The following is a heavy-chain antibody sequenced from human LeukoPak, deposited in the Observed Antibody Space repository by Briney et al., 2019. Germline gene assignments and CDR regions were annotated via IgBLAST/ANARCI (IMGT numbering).Heavy chain of an antibody. CDR3: ARELGADSSGYQGDI. CDR1: GYTFTSYG. V-gene: IGHV1-18*01. CDR2: ISAYNGNT. Sequence: ASVKVSCKASGYTFTSYGISWVRQAPGQGLEWMGWISAYNGNTNYAQKLQGRVTMTTDTSTSTAYMELRSLRSDDTAVYYCARELGADSSGYQGDIWGQGTMVTVSS. D-gene: IGHD3-22*01. J-gene: IGHJ3*02.